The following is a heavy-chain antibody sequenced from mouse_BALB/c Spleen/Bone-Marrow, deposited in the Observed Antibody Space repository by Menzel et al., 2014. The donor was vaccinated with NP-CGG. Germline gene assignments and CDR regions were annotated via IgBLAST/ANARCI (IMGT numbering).Heavy chain of an antibody. J-gene: IGHJ4*01. CDR1: GFNIKDTY. D-gene: IGHD4-1*01. V-gene: IGHV14-3*02. CDR3: ARWEYYAMDY. Sequence: EVQLQQSGAELVKPGASVKLSCTASGFNIKDTYMHWVKQRPEQSLEWIGRIDPANGNTKYDPKFQGKATITADTSSNTACLQLSSLTSEDTAVYYCARWEYYAMDYWGQGTSVTVSS. CDR2: IDPANGNT.